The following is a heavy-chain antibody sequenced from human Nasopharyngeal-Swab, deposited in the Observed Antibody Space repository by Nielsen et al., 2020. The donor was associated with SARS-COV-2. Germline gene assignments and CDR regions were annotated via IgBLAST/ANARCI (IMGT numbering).Heavy chain of an antibody. CDR3: ARDPRDRYYYDSSGYQTPGFDY. V-gene: IGHV1-18*01. J-gene: IGHJ4*02. Sequence: ASVKVSCKASGYTFTSYGISWVRQAPGQGLEWMGWISAYNGNTNYAQKLQGRVTMTTDTSTSTAYMELSSLRSEDTAVYYCARDPRDRYYYDSSGYQTPGFDYWGQGTLVTVSS. CDR1: GYTFTSYG. CDR2: ISAYNGNT. D-gene: IGHD3-22*01.